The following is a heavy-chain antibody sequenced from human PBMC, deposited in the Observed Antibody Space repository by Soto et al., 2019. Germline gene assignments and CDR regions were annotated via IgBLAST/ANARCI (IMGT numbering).Heavy chain of an antibody. Sequence: SVKVSCKASGGTFSSYAISWVRQAPGQGLEWMGGIIPIFGTANYAQKFRGRVTITADESTSTAYMELSSLRSEGTAVYYCARGFIDVSRGFYFDYWGQGTLVTVSS. V-gene: IGHV1-69*13. J-gene: IGHJ4*02. CDR1: GGTFSSYA. D-gene: IGHD3-16*02. CDR2: IIPIFGTA. CDR3: ARGFIDVSRGFYFDY.